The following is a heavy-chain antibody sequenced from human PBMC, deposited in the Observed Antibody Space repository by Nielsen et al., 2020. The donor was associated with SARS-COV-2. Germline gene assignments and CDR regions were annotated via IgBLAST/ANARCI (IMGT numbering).Heavy chain of an antibody. V-gene: IGHV4-59*01. J-gene: IGHJ4*02. D-gene: IGHD1-26*01. Sequence: SETLSLTCTVSGVSISTYYWSWIRQPPGKGLEWIGSIYYSGSTYYNPSLKSRVTISVDTSKNQFSLKLSSVTAADTAVYYCARDSGSAFDYWGQGTLVTVSS. CDR3: ARDSGSAFDY. CDR2: IYYSGST. CDR1: GVSISTYY.